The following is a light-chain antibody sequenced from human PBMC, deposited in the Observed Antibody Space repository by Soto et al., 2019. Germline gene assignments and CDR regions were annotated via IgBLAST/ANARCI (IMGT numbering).Light chain of an antibody. CDR2: EVT. Sequence: QSVLTQPASLSGSPGQSITISCAGTRDDIGAYDYVSWYQQHPGNAPKLLVYEVTNRPSGVSDRFSGSKSGNTASLTISGLQAEEEADYYCNSYTNSSAAVFGGGTRVTVL. CDR3: NSYTNSSAAV. J-gene: IGLJ2*01. V-gene: IGLV2-14*01. CDR1: RDDIGAYDY.